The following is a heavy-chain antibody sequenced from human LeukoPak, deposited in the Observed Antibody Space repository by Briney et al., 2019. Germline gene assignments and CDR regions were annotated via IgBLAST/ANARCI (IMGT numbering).Heavy chain of an antibody. CDR2: VSVTGETT. D-gene: IGHD4-11*01. CDR3: AKWATVAPGDF. CDR1: GFAFSTHA. V-gene: IGHV3-23*01. J-gene: IGHJ4*02. Sequence: GGSLRLSCAASGFAFSTHAMASVRQVPGKGLEWVSTVSVTGETTYYADSVTGPFIISTDNSKNTLSLQKSSLRTDDSALYYCAKWATVAPGDFWGQGTLVTVSS.